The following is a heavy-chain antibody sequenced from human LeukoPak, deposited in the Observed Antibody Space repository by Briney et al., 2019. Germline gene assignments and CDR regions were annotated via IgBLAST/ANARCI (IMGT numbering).Heavy chain of an antibody. J-gene: IGHJ6*03. V-gene: IGHV3-74*01. Sequence: QPGGSLRLSCAASGFTFTGNSMHWVRQGPGKGLVRVARIHRDGGMTRYADSVEGRFTISRDNAKNTLYLQMNSLRAEDTAIYYCVRETGTIGYYMDVWGKGTTVTVSS. CDR3: VRETGTIGYYMDV. CDR1: GFTFTGNS. D-gene: IGHD2-15*01. CDR2: IHRDGGMT.